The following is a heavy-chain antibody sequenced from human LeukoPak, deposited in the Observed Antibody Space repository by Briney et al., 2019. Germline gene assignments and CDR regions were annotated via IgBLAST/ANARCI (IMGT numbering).Heavy chain of an antibody. V-gene: IGHV3-74*01. CDR3: AAGPAGNGHLSSY. CDR1: GFTFNNYW. J-gene: IGHJ4*02. Sequence: GESLRLSCAASGFTFNNYWLHWVRQVPGKGLMWVSRINGDGNNVNYVDSVKGRFTISRDNAKNTLHLQMNSLRAEDTAVYYCAAGPAGNGHLSSYWGQGTRVTVSS. D-gene: IGHD1-1*01. CDR2: INGDGNNV.